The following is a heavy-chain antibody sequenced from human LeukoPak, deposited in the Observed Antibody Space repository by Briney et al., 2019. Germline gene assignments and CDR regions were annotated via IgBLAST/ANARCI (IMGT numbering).Heavy chain of an antibody. CDR2: VSASGDTT. CDR3: ARDRKGGWGSYRDYAFDI. D-gene: IGHD3-16*02. J-gene: IGHJ3*02. Sequence: GGSLRLSCSASGITFSSYAMSWVRQAPGKGLEWVSGVSASGDTTYYAGSVKGRFTISRDNSKNTLYLQMGSLRAEDMAVYYCARDRKGGWGSYRDYAFDIWGQGTMVTVSS. CDR1: GITFSSYA. V-gene: IGHV3-23*01.